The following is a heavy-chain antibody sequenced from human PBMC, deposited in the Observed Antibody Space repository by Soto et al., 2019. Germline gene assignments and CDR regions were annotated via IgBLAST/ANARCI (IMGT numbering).Heavy chain of an antibody. CDR2: IYSGGST. CDR1: GFTVSSNY. V-gene: IGHV3-53*01. Sequence: GGSLRLSCAASGFTVSSNYMSWVRQAPGKGLEWVSVIYSGGSTYYADSVKGRFTISRDNSKNTLYLQMTSLRAEDTAVYYCARTGITPYYFDYWGQGTLVTVSS. CDR3: ARTGITPYYFDY. D-gene: IGHD1-20*01. J-gene: IGHJ4*02.